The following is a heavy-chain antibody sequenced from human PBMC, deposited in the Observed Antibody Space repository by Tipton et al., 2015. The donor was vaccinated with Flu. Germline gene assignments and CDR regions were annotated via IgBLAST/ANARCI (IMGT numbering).Heavy chain of an antibody. D-gene: IGHD3-10*01. Sequence: LRLSCTVSGVSISHGGDYWTWIRQRPGKGLEWIGSIYYSGSTYYNPSLNSRVTVSVDTSKNQFSLKLDAVTATDTAVYLCARDQGFGGGLSYDYFAMDVWGHGTTVTVSS. CDR1: GVSISHGGDY. V-gene: IGHV4-31*02. CDR2: IYYSGST. CDR3: ARDQGFGGGLSYDYFAMDV. J-gene: IGHJ6*02.